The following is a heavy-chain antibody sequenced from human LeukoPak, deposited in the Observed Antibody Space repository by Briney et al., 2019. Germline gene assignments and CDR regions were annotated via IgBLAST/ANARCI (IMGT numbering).Heavy chain of an antibody. D-gene: IGHD2-2*01. CDR1: GFTFSSYT. CDR3: AKDWGYCSSTSCYGYYFDY. CDR2: ISGSGGST. Sequence: GGSLRLSCAASGFTFSSYTMSWVRQAPGKGLEWVSAISGSGGSTYYADSVKGRFTISRDNSKNTLYLQMDSLRAEDTAVYYCAKDWGYCSSTSCYGYYFDYWGQGTLVTVSS. V-gene: IGHV3-23*01. J-gene: IGHJ4*02.